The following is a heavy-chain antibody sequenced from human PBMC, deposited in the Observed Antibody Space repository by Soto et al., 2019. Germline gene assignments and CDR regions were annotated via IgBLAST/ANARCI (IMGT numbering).Heavy chain of an antibody. CDR3: ASHGDAWYIVATINYYYNGMDV. Sequence: GESLKISCKGSGYSFTSYWISWVRQMPGKGLEWMGRIDPSDSYPNSSPSFQGHVTISADKSISTAYLPWSSRKASDTAVYYCASHGDAWYIVATINYYYNGMDVWGQGTTVTVSS. J-gene: IGHJ6*02. CDR2: IDPSDSYP. CDR1: GYSFTSYW. V-gene: IGHV5-10-1*01. D-gene: IGHD5-12*01.